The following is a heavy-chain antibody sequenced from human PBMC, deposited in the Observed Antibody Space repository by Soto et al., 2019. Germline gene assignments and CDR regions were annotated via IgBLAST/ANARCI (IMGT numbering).Heavy chain of an antibody. CDR3: ASQALDTAIFDY. Sequence: QVQLQQWGAGLSKPSETLSLTCAVYGGSFSDYYWSWIRQPPGKGLEWIGEINHSGSTSYNPSLKSRVTISVDTSKNQFSLKLNSVTAADTAVYYCASQALDTAIFDYWGQGTLVTVSS. CDR2: INHSGST. V-gene: IGHV4-34*01. D-gene: IGHD5-18*01. CDR1: GGSFSDYY. J-gene: IGHJ4*02.